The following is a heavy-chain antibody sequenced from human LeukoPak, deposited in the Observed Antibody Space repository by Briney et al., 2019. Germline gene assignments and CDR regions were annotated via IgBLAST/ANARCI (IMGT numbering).Heavy chain of an antibody. CDR3: AKDLSTDYDFWSGFDY. J-gene: IGHJ4*02. V-gene: IGHV3-30*02. CDR1: GFTVSSYG. Sequence: GGSLRLSCAAAGFTVSSYGMRWVRQAPGKGLEWVAFIRYDGSNKYYADSVKGRFTISRDNSKNTLYLQMNSLRAEDTAVYYCAKDLSTDYDFWSGFDYSGQGTLVTVSS. D-gene: IGHD3-3*01. CDR2: IRYDGSNK.